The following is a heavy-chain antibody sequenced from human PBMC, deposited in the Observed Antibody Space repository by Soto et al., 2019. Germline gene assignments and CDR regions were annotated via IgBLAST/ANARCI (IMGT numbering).Heavy chain of an antibody. V-gene: IGHV1-18*01. CDR1: GYTFTSYG. CDR3: ARVRIGWQWLVPRLYNWFDP. CDR2: ISAYNGNT. J-gene: IGHJ5*02. Sequence: ASVKVSCKASGYTFTSYGISWVRQAPGQGLEWMGWISAYNGNTNYAQKLQGRVTMTTDTSTSTAYMELRSLRSDDTAGYYCARVRIGWQWLVPRLYNWFDPWGQGTLVTVSS. D-gene: IGHD6-19*01.